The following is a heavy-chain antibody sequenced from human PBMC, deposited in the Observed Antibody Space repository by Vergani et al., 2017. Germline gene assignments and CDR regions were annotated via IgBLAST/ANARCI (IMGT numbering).Heavy chain of an antibody. V-gene: IGHV1-18*01. D-gene: IGHD3-3*01. Sequence: QVQLVQSGAEVKKPGASVKVSCKASGYTFTSYGISWVRQAPGQGLEWMGWISAYNGNTNYAQKLQGRVTMTTDKSTSTAYMELRSLRSDDTAVYYCARVNGHYDFWSGWYNWFDPWGQGTLVTVSS. J-gene: IGHJ5*02. CDR1: GYTFTSYG. CDR3: ARVNGHYDFWSGWYNWFDP. CDR2: ISAYNGNT.